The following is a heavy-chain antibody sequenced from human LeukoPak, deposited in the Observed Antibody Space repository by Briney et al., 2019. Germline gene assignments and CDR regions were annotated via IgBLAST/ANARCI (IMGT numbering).Heavy chain of an antibody. CDR3: ARRMGSGSLWDYYYALDV. CDR2: ISYRGST. J-gene: IGHJ6*02. V-gene: IGHV4-59*01. D-gene: IGHD3-10*01. CDR1: GGSISSYY. Sequence: SETLSLTCTVSGGSISSYYWSWIRQPPGKGLEWIGYISYRGSTNYNPSLKSRVTISVDTSKNQFSLKLSSVTEADTAVYYCARRMGSGSLWDYYYALDVWGQGTTVTVSS.